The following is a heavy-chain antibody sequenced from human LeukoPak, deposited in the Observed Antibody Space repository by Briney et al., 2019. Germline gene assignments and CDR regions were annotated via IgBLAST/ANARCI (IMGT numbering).Heavy chain of an antibody. Sequence: ASVKVSCKASGYTFTGYYMHWVRQAPGQGLEWMGWINPNSGGTNYAQKFQGWVTMTRDTSISTAYMELSRLRSDDTAVYYCARDQLEGYYYGMDVWGQGTTVTVSS. CDR3: ARDQLEGYYYGMDV. V-gene: IGHV1-2*04. D-gene: IGHD6-13*01. J-gene: IGHJ6*02. CDR2: INPNSGGT. CDR1: GYTFTGYY.